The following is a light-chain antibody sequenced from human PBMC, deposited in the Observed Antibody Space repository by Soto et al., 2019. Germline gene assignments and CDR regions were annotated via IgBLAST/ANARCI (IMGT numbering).Light chain of an antibody. CDR3: SSYTSSSTLV. Sequence: QSALTQPASVSGSTGQSITISCTGPSSDVGGYNYVSWYQQHPGKAPKLLIYDISNRRSGVSNRFSGSKSGNTASLTISGLQAEDVADYYCSSYTSSSTLVFGGGTKQTVL. J-gene: IGLJ2*01. CDR2: DIS. CDR1: SSDVGGYNY. V-gene: IGLV2-14*01.